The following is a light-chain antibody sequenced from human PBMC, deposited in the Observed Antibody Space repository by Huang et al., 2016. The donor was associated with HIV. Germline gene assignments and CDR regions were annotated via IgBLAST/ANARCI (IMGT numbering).Light chain of an antibody. CDR3: QQRSRT. CDR2: DAS. V-gene: IGKV3-11*01. Sequence: EIVLTQSPATLSLSPGERATLSYRASQSISNYLAWYQQKPGQAPRLLIYDASNRATGIPARFSGSGSGTDFTLTISSLESEDFAVYYCQQRSRTFGGGTKVEIK. CDR1: QSISNY. J-gene: IGKJ4*01.